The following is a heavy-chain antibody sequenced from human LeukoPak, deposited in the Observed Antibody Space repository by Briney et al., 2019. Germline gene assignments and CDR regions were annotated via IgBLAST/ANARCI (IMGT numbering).Heavy chain of an antibody. J-gene: IGHJ3*02. CDR2: INPNSGGT. CDR3: AILGGNDGLDI. Sequence: GASVEVSCRASGFIFTGYYLDWVRRAPGQGLEWMGRINPNSGGTNYAQKFQGRVTMTRDTSITTAYMELSSLTSDDTATYYCAILGGNDGLDIWGQGTMVIVSS. D-gene: IGHD3-16*01. V-gene: IGHV1-2*06. CDR1: GFIFTGYY.